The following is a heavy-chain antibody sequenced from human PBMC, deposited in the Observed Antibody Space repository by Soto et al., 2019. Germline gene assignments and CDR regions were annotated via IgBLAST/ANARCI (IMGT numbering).Heavy chain of an antibody. V-gene: IGHV4-39*01. J-gene: IGHJ5*01. D-gene: IGHD2-21*01. CDR3: GRVVEGATRHTDPDS. CDR2: VYHNGGA. Sequence: SEPLSLTCTVSGVSIHNSHSFWAWIRQPPGKGLQFIASVYHNGGAHYNSSLKSRVTISVDTANNQASLRMRSLTAADTAFYYCGRVVEGATRHTDPDSWGQGILVTVSS. CDR1: GVSIHNSHSF.